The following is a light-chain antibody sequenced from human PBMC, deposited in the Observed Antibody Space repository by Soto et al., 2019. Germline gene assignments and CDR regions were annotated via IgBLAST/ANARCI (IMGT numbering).Light chain of an antibody. V-gene: IGKV3-20*01. Sequence: ELVLTQSPGTLSLSPGERATLSCRASQSVTSNYLAWYQQKPGQAPSLLIYGASARAAGIPDRFSGSGTGTDFALTISGLEPEDFAVNFCQQYASSPWTFGQGTKVEIK. CDR3: QQYASSPWT. J-gene: IGKJ1*01. CDR1: QSVTSNY. CDR2: GAS.